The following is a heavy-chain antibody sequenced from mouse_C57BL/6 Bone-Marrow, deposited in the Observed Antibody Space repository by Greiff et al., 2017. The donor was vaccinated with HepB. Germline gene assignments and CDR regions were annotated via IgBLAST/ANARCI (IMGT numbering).Heavy chain of an antibody. CDR1: GYTFTSYW. CDR2: IDPSDSYT. D-gene: IGHD2-4*01. CDR3: ARWTISDYGDYFDY. Sequence: QVHVKQPGAELVRPGTSVKLSCKASGYTFTSYWMHWVKQRPGQGLEWIGVIDPSDSYTNYNQKFKGKATLTVDTSSSTAYMQLSSLTSEDSAVYYCARWTISDYGDYFDYWGQGTTLTVSS. V-gene: IGHV1-59*01. J-gene: IGHJ2*01.